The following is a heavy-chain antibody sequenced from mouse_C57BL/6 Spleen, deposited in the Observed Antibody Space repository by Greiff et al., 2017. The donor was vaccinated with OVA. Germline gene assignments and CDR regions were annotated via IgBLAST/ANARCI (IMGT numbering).Heavy chain of an antibody. V-gene: IGHV1-15*01. Sequence: QVQLQQSGAELVRPGASVTLSCKASGYTFTDYEMHWVKQTPVHGLEWIGAIDPETGGTAYNQKFKGKAILTADKSSSTAYMELRSLTSEDSAVYYCTRETGFYYGNYEFAYWGQGTLVTVSA. J-gene: IGHJ3*01. CDR2: IDPETGGT. CDR3: TRETGFYYGNYEFAY. D-gene: IGHD2-1*01. CDR1: GYTFTDYE.